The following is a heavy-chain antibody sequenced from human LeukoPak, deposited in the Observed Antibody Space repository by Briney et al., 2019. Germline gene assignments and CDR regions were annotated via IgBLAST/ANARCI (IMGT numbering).Heavy chain of an antibody. Sequence: GGSLRLSCAASGFTFSGSALHWVRQASGKGLEWVGRIRSTANGYATAYAASVKGRFTISRDDSKNAAYLQMDSLKTEDTAVYYCTTASYYDSSGYYPHYYYYYYVDVWGKGTTVTVSS. CDR1: GFTFSGSA. CDR2: IRSTANGYAT. CDR3: TTASYYDSSGYYPHYYYYYYVDV. J-gene: IGHJ6*03. D-gene: IGHD3-22*01. V-gene: IGHV3-73*01.